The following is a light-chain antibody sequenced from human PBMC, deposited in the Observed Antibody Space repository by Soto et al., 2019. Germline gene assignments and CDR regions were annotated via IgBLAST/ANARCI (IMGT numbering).Light chain of an antibody. J-gene: IGLJ2*01. CDR2: EVS. CDR1: SSDVGGYNY. V-gene: IGLV2-8*01. CDR3: ASYTGSDTLV. Sequence: QSALTQPPSASGSPGQSVTISCTGTSSDVGGYNYVSWYQQHPGKAPKLIIFEVSKRPSGVPDRLSGSKSGNTASLTVSGLQVEYEADYYCASYTGSDTLVFGGGTKLTVL.